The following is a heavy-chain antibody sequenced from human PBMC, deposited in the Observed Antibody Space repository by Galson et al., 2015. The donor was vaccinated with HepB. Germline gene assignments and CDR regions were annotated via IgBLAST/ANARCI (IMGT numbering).Heavy chain of an antibody. CDR1: GFTFSSYG. D-gene: IGHD6-13*01. J-gene: IGHJ4*02. CDR3: ARDRSGYSHSGHDY. V-gene: IGHV3-33*01. Sequence: SLRLSCAASGFTFSSYGMHWVRQAPGKGLEWVAVIWYDGSNKYYADSVKGRFTISRDNSKNTLYLQMNSLRAEDTAVYYCARDRSGYSHSGHDYWGQGTLVTVSS. CDR2: IWYDGSNK.